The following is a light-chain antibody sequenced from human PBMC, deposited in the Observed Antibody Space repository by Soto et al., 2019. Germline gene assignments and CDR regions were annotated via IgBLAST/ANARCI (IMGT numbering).Light chain of an antibody. CDR1: SSDIGVYNY. V-gene: IGLV2-14*01. CDR3: TSFTTTSPGV. CDR2: QVN. Sequence: QSALTHPASVSGSPGQSITISCTGTSSDIGVYNYVSWFQQHPGKAPQLMIYQVNNRPSGVSDRVSGSKSGNTASLTISGLQAEDEADYYCTSFTTTSPGVFGGGTKVTVL. J-gene: IGLJ3*02.